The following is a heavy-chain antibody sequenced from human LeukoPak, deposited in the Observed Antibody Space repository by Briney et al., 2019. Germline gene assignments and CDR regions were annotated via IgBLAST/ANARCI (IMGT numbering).Heavy chain of an antibody. Sequence: GGSLRLSCAASGFTFSSYGMHWVRQAPGKGLEWVAFIRYDGSNKYYADSVKGRFTISRDNSKNTLYLQMNSLRAEDTAVYYCAKGDIVAKGDNFDYWGQGTLVTVSS. D-gene: IGHD5-12*01. V-gene: IGHV3-30*02. CDR3: AKGDIVAKGDNFDY. CDR1: GFTFSSYG. CDR2: IRYDGSNK. J-gene: IGHJ4*02.